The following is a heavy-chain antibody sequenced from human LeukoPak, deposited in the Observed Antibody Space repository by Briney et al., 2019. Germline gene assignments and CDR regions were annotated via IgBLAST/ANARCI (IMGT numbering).Heavy chain of an antibody. J-gene: IGHJ4*01. CDR1: GGSFSGYY. D-gene: IGHD1-1*01. V-gene: IGHV4-34*01. Sequence: SETLSLTCAVYGGSFSGYYWSWIRQPPGKGLEWIGEINHSGSTNYNPSLKSRVTISVDTSKNQFSLKLSSVTAADTAVYYCARLRGKSQCYPQYRGQGTLVTGSS. CDR2: INHSGST. CDR3: ARLRGKSQCYPQY.